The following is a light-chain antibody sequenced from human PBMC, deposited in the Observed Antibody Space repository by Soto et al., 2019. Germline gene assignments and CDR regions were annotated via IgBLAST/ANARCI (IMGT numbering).Light chain of an antibody. CDR3: QQYGSSPTWT. J-gene: IGKJ1*01. CDR1: QSVSSSY. Sequence: IVLTQSPGTLSLSPGERATLSCRASQSVSSSYLAWYQQKPGQAPRLLIYGASSRATGIPDRFSGSGSGTDFTLTISRLEPGDFAVYYCQQYGSSPTWTFGQGTKVDIK. V-gene: IGKV3-20*01. CDR2: GAS.